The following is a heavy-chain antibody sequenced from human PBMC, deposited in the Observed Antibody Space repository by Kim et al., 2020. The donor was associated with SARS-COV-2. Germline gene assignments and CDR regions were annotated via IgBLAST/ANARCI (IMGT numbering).Heavy chain of an antibody. CDR3: AKSKISNYGALGPRNYYFDY. CDR2: ISGSGGST. J-gene: IGHJ4*02. CDR1: GFTFSSYA. D-gene: IGHD4-4*01. V-gene: IGHV3-23*01. Sequence: GGSLRLSCAASGFTFSSYAMSWVRQAPGKGLEWVSAISGSGGSTYYADSVKGRFTISRDNSKNTLYLQMNSLRAEDTAVYYCAKSKISNYGALGPRNYYFDYWGQGPLVTVSS.